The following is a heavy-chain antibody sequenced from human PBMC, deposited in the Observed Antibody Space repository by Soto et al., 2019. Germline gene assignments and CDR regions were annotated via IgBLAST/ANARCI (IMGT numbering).Heavy chain of an antibody. Sequence: SETLSLTCAVSGGSFSGYYWSWIRQPPGKGLEWIGEINHSGSTNYNPSLKSRVTISVDTSKNQFSLKLSSVTAADTAVDYCARVVTYAFWSAPVATELKIWLDPWGQGTLVTVS. CDR1: GGSFSGYY. D-gene: IGHD3-3*01. CDR3: ARVVTYAFWSAPVATELKIWLDP. V-gene: IGHV4-34*01. J-gene: IGHJ5*02. CDR2: INHSGST.